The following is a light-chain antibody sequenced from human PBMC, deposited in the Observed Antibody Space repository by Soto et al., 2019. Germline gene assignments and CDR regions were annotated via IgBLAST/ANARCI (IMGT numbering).Light chain of an antibody. CDR2: GAS. J-gene: IGKJ5*01. Sequence: EIVMTQSPATLSVSPGERATLSCRASQSVSSDLVWYQQKPGQAPRLLIYGASTRATDIPARFSGSGSGTGFTLTISSLQSEDFAVYYCQQYNNWPPAITFGQGTRLEIK. CDR1: QSVSSD. CDR3: QQYNNWPPAIT. V-gene: IGKV3-15*01.